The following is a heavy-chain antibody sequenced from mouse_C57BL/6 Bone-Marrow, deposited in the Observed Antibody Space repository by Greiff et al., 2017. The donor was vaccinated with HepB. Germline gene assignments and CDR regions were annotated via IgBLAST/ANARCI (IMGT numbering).Heavy chain of an antibody. V-gene: IGHV14-4*01. CDR2: IDPENGDT. CDR1: GFNIKDYY. Sequence: EVQLQQPGAELVRPGASVKLSCTASGFNIKDYYMHWVKQRPEQGLEWIGRIDPENGDTEYTSKFQGKATITADTSSNTAYLQLSSLTSEDAAVYYCTSFISTEWGFAYWGPGTTVTVSA. D-gene: IGHD1-1*01. J-gene: IGHJ3*01. CDR3: TSFISTEWGFAY.